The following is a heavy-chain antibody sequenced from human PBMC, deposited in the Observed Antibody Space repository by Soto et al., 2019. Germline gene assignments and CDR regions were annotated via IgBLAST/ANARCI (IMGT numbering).Heavy chain of an antibody. J-gene: IGHJ4*02. CDR1: GFSLSNARMG. CDR2: IFSNDEK. CDR3: ARIRGSSWYILHYFDY. Sequence: SGPTLVNPTETLTLTCTVSGFSLSNARMGVSWIRQPPGKALEWLAHIFSNDEKSYSTSLKSRLTISKDTSKSQVVLTMTNMDPVDTATFYCARIRGSSWYILHYFDYWGQGTLVTVSS. V-gene: IGHV2-26*01. D-gene: IGHD6-13*01.